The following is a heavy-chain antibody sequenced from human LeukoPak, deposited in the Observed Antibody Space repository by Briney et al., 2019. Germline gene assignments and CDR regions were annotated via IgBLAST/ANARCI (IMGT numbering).Heavy chain of an antibody. CDR2: IYYSGST. J-gene: IGHJ6*02. CDR1: GGSVSSGSYH. V-gene: IGHV4-61*01. D-gene: IGHD1-14*01. Sequence: SETLSLTCTVSGGSVSSGSYHWSWIRQPPGKGLEWIGYIYYSGSTNHNPSLKSRVTISVDTSKNQFSLKLSSVTAADTAVYYCARVPDEINYYYYGMDVWGQGTTVTVSS. CDR3: ARVPDEINYYYYGMDV.